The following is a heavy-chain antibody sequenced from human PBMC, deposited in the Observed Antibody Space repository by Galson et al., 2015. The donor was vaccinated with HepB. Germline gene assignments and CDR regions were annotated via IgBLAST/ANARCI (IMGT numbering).Heavy chain of an antibody. CDR2: ISWNSGSI. Sequence: SLRLSCAASGFTFDDYAMHWVRQAPGKGLEWVSGISWNSGSIGYAGSVKGRFTISRDNAKNSLYLQMNSLRTEGTALYYCAKDLVGYSYGDKLPDVLYYYGMDVWGQGTTVTVSS. CDR1: GFTFDDYA. D-gene: IGHD5-18*01. J-gene: IGHJ6*02. CDR3: AKDLVGYSYGDKLPDVLYYYGMDV. V-gene: IGHV3-9*01.